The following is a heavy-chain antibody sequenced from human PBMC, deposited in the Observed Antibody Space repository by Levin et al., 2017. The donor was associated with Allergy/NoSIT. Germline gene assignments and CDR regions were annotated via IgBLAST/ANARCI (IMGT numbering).Heavy chain of an antibody. CDR2: ISYDGTNK. D-gene: IGHD2-2*01. V-gene: IGHV3-30*18. CDR1: GFTFSSYG. CDR3: AKDPLPVSISLPDS. J-gene: IGHJ4*02. Sequence: PGGSLRLSCAASGFTFSSYGMHWVRQAPGKGLEWVALISYDGTNKYYADSVKGRFTISRDNSKNTLYVQMNSLRADDTAVYYCAKDPLPVSISLPDSWGQGALVTVSS.